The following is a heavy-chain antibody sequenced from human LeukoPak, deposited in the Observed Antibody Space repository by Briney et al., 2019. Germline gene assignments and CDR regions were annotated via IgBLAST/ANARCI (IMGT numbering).Heavy chain of an antibody. CDR3: ARDRELGFFGVAPLIDY. Sequence: PGGSLRLSCAASGFTFSSYTMNWVRQPPGKGLEWVSNIGTSSTTIYYADSVKGRFTISRDNAKNSLYLQMNSLRAEDTAVYYCARDRELGFFGVAPLIDYWGQGTLVTVSS. V-gene: IGHV3-48*04. D-gene: IGHD3-3*01. CDR2: IGTSSTTI. J-gene: IGHJ4*02. CDR1: GFTFSSYT.